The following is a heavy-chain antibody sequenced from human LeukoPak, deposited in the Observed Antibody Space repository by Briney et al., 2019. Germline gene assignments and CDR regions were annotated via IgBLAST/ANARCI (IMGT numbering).Heavy chain of an antibody. CDR1: GDSVSSNSAA. V-gene: IGHV6-1*01. CDR3: ARISGGYSYGDDAFDI. J-gene: IGHJ3*02. CDR2: TYYRSKWYN. D-gene: IGHD5-18*01. Sequence: SQTLSLTCAISGDSVSSNSAAWNWIRQSPSRGLEWLGRTYYRSKWYNDYAVSVKRRITINPDTSKNQFSLQLNSVTPEDTAVYYCARISGGYSYGDDAFDIWGQGTMVTVSS.